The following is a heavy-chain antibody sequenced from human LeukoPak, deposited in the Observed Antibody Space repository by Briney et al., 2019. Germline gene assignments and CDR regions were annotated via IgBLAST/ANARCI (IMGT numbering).Heavy chain of an antibody. V-gene: IGHV3-7*01. CDR1: GFTFRSYW. J-gene: IGHJ3*02. CDR2: IKQDGREK. Sequence: GGSLTLPCAASGFTFRSYWMSWVRQAPGKGLEWVANIKQDGREKYYVVSVKCRFTISRDNAKPSLYLQMLSMRAEDTAVYYCARDTTGWRSAFDIWGQGTMVTVSS. CDR3: ARDTTGWRSAFDI. D-gene: IGHD2-8*02.